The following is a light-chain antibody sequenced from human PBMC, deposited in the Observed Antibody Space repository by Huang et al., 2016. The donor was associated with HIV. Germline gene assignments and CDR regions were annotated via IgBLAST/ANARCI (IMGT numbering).Light chain of an antibody. CDR1: QSVGRN. Sequence: EIVMTQSPATLSVSPGESATLSCRASQSVGRNLAWYQQRRGQPPRLLIYAASTRATGIPARFSGSGSGTEFTLTVSSLQSEDFAVYYCQQHNSWPRTFGQGTRV. CDR2: AAS. V-gene: IGKV3-15*01. CDR3: QQHNSWPRT. J-gene: IGKJ1*01.